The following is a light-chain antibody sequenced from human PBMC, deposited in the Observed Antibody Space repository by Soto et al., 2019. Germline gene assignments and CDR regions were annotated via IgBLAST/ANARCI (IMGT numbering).Light chain of an antibody. V-gene: IGKV1-5*03. Sequence: DIQMTQSPSSLSASVVDRVTITCRASQSISSYLNWYQRKADKAPKLLIYEASILESGVPSRFSGSGFGTEFTLTISSLQPGDFATYSCQQYNSYSFGQGTKVDIK. J-gene: IGKJ1*01. CDR1: QSISSY. CDR2: EAS. CDR3: QQYNSYS.